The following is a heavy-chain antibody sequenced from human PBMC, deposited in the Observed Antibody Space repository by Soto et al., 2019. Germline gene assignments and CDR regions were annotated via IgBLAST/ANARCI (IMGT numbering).Heavy chain of an antibody. J-gene: IGHJ5*02. CDR3: ASGWYCCTNCAPGHRFDP. Sequence: TLSLTCTVSGGSISRRTDYWTWIRHHPGKGLEWIGYISDSGFTSYNPSLKSRVTISVDTSKSQFSLKMISVTAADTAMYYCASGWYCCTNCAPGHRFDPWGQGTQVTVSS. CDR1: GGSISRRTDY. V-gene: IGHV4-31*03. D-gene: IGHD2-2*01. CDR2: ISDSGFT.